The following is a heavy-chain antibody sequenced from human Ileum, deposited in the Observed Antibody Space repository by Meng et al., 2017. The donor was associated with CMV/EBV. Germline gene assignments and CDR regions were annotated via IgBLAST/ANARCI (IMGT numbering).Heavy chain of an antibody. CDR2: LYYSGTT. CDR1: GGSISIGRHY. CDR3: ARWSPESSSWSGFDF. D-gene: IGHD6-13*01. Sequence: QLHTEESGPGLGTPSGPRSLFCTGSGGSISIGRHYWGWIRQPPGKGLEWIGILYYSGTTYYNPSLKSRVTMSVGTSENQFSLKMNSVTAADTAVYYCARWSPESSSWSGFDFWGQGTLVTVSS. J-gene: IGHJ4*02. V-gene: IGHV4-39*07.